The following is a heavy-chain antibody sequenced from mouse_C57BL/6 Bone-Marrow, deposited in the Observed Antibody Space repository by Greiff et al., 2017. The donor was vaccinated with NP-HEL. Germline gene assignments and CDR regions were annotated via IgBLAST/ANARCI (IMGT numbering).Heavy chain of an antibody. CDR1: GFTFSSYA. Sequence: EVNLVESGGGLVKPGGSLKLSCAASGFTFSSYAMSWVRQTPEKRLEWVATISDGGSYTYYPDNVKGRFTISRDNAKNNLYLQMSHLKSEDTAMYYCARGYGNYDYFDYWGQGTTLTVSS. CDR2: ISDGGSYT. J-gene: IGHJ2*01. D-gene: IGHD2-1*01. CDR3: ARGYGNYDYFDY. V-gene: IGHV5-4*03.